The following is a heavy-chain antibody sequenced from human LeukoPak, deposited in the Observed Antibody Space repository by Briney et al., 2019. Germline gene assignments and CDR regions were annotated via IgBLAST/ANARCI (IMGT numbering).Heavy chain of an antibody. J-gene: IGHJ3*02. Sequence: SETLSLTCTVSGGSISTYYWNWIRQPPGKGLEWIGYIYYSGSTNYNPSLKSRVTISVDTSKNQFSLKLSSVTAADTAVYYCARVPPGYYDSSGILDIWGQGTMVTVSS. CDR3: ARVPPGYYDSSGILDI. V-gene: IGHV4-59*01. CDR2: IYYSGST. D-gene: IGHD3-22*01. CDR1: GGSISTYY.